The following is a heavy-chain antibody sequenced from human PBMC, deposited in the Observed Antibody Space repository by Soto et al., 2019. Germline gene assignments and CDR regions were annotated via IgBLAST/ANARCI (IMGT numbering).Heavy chain of an antibody. D-gene: IGHD3-22*01. J-gene: IGHJ6*02. V-gene: IGHV3-30*18. Sequence: SCAASGLTYGSYGIHWVRQSPGKGLEWVAVISYDGSNKYYADSVKGRFTISRDNSKNTLYLQMNSLGAEDTAVYYCAKDYYDSSGGGYMDVWGQGTTVTVSS. CDR1: GLTYGSYG. CDR3: AKDYYDSSGGGYMDV. CDR2: ISYDGSNK.